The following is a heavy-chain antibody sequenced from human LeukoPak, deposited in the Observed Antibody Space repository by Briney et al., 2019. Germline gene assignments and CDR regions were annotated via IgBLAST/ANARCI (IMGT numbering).Heavy chain of an antibody. CDR1: GFTLNRFA. J-gene: IGHJ5*02. CDR2: ISHDGNNR. CDR3: AKYSYSEHYYQGGWFDP. V-gene: IGHV3-30*18. D-gene: IGHD1-26*01. Sequence: HPGGSLRLSCAASGFTLNRFAMYWVRQAPGKGLEWVAVISHDGNNRDYANSVKGRFTISRDTSKNTLSLQMNSLRGDDTAIYYCAKYSYSEHYYQGGWFDPWGQGTLVTVSS.